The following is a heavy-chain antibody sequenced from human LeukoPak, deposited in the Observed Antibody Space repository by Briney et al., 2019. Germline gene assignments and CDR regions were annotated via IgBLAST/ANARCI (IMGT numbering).Heavy chain of an antibody. D-gene: IGHD3-10*01. CDR3: TTDSVYYGSGSYDY. CDR1: GFTFSNAW. Sequence: GGSLRLSCAASGFTFSNAWMSWVRQAPGKGLEWVGRIKSKTDGGTTDYAAPVKGRFTISRDDSKNTLYPQMNSLKTEDTAVYYCTTDSVYYGSGSYDYWGQGTLVTVSS. CDR2: IKSKTDGGTT. J-gene: IGHJ4*02. V-gene: IGHV3-15*01.